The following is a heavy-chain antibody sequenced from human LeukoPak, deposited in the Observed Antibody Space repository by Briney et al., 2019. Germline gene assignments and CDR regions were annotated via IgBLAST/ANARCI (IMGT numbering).Heavy chain of an antibody. CDR2: ISSSSSYI. J-gene: IGHJ4*02. V-gene: IGHV3-21*01. Sequence: PGGSLRLSCAAPGFTFSSYSMNWVRQAPGKGLEWVSSISSSSSYIYYADSVKGRFTISRDNAKNSLYLQMNSLRAEDTAVYYCARDLRLAELEATTDRYWGQGTLVTVSS. CDR3: ARDLRLAELEATTDRY. D-gene: IGHD1-1*01. CDR1: GFTFSSYS.